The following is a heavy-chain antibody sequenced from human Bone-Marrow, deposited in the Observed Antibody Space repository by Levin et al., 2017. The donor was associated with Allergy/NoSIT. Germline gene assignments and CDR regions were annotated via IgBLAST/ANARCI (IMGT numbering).Heavy chain of an antibody. CDR2: IKHDGSEK. CDR1: GFTFSDFW. V-gene: IGHV3-7*01. J-gene: IGHJ1*01. D-gene: IGHD3-10*01. CDR3: ARDLYYGSAHYYFPHFQD. Sequence: GESLKISCAASGFTFSDFWMSWVRQAPGKGLEWVANIKHDGSEKYYVDSVKGRFTISRDNAKDSLYLQVSSLRAEDTAVYYCARDLYYGSAHYYFPHFQDWGQGTLVTVSS.